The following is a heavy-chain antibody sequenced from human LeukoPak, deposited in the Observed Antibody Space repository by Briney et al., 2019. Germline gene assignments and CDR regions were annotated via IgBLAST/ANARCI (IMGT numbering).Heavy chain of an antibody. V-gene: IGHV1-69*13. D-gene: IGHD3-16*02. CDR1: GGTFSSYA. J-gene: IGHJ4*02. CDR3: AREVYDYVWGSYRYLDY. Sequence: ASVKVSCKASGGTFSSYAISWERQAPGQGLGWMGGIIPIFGTANYAQKFQGRVTITADESTSTAYMELSSLRSEDTAVYYCAREVYDYVWGSYRYLDYWGQGTLVTVSS. CDR2: IIPIFGTA.